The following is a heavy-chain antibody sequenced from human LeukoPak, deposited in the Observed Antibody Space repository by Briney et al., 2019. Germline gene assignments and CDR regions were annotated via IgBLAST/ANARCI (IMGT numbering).Heavy chain of an antibody. J-gene: IGHJ3*02. CDR2: IKQDGSEK. D-gene: IGHD2-15*01. CDR1: GFTFSSYW. Sequence: GGSLRLSCAASGFTFSSYWMNWVRQAPGKGLEWVANIKQDGSEKYYVDSVKGRFIISREHAKNSLYLQMNSLRVEDTAVYYCAKEYCSGGTCYSGGFDIWGQGTMVTVSS. V-gene: IGHV3-7*01. CDR3: AKEYCSGGTCYSGGFDI.